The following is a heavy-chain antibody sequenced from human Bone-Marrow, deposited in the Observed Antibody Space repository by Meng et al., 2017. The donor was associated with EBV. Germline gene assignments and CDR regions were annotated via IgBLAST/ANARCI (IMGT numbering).Heavy chain of an antibody. CDR2: IYHSGST. J-gene: IGHJ4*02. Sequence: LVLQESCSGRVKTSQTLARTCGVSGGSIASGCYSWSWIRQPPGKRLEWIGYIYHSGSTSYNPSLKSRVTISVDRSKTQFSLKLNSVTAADTAVYYCARGDDSSGLDYWGQGTLVTVSS. CDR3: ARGDDSSGLDY. D-gene: IGHD3-22*01. CDR1: GGSIASGCYS. V-gene: IGHV4-30-2*01.